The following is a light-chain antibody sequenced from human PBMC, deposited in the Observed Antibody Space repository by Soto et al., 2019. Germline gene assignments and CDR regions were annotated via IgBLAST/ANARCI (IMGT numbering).Light chain of an antibody. J-gene: IGKJ5*01. CDR1: QSVSSSY. CDR2: GAS. V-gene: IGKV3-20*01. CDR3: QQYGTSEII. Sequence: EIVLTQSPGTLSLSPGERATLSCRGSQSVSSSYLAWYQQKPGQAPRLLIYGASSRATGIPDRFSGSGSGTDFTLTISRLEPEDFAVFFCQQYGTSEIIFGQGTRLEI.